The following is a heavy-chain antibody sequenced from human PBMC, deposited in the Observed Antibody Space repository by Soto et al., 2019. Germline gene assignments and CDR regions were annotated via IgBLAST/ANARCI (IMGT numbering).Heavy chain of an antibody. V-gene: IGHV3-23*01. CDR2: ISGSGSST. CDR3: AKGFWAVAGTRYFDY. J-gene: IGHJ4*02. Sequence: GGSLRLSCAASGFTFSIYAISWVRQAPGKGLEWVSVISGSGSSTYYADSVKGRFTISRDNSKNTLYLQMNSLSAEDTAVYYCAKGFWAVAGTRYFDYWGQGTPVTVSS. CDR1: GFTFSIYA. D-gene: IGHD6-19*01.